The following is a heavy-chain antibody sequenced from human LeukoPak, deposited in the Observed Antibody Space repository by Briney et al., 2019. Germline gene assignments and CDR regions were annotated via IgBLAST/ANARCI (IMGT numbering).Heavy chain of an antibody. J-gene: IGHJ3*02. CDR2: IYHSGST. D-gene: IGHD3-9*01. Sequence: KPSETLSLTCAVSGGSISSSNWWSWVRQPPGKGLEWIGEIYHSGSTYYNPSLKSRVTISVDTSKNQFSLKLSSVTAADTAVYYCASATNYDILTGYGLYAFDIWGQGTMVTVSS. CDR3: ASATNYDILTGYGLYAFDI. V-gene: IGHV4-4*02. CDR1: GGSISSSNW.